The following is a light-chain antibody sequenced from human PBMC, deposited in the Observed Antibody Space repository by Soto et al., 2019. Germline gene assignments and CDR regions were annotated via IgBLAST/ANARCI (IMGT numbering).Light chain of an antibody. Sequence: EIVLTQSPGTLSLSPGERATLSCRASQSVSSSFLAWYQQKPGQAPRLLIYGASSRATGIPDRFSGSGSGTDFTLTIRRREPEYFAVYYCQQYGSSPRTFGQWTKLEIK. CDR2: GAS. V-gene: IGKV3-20*01. J-gene: IGKJ2*01. CDR3: QQYGSSPRT. CDR1: QSVSSSF.